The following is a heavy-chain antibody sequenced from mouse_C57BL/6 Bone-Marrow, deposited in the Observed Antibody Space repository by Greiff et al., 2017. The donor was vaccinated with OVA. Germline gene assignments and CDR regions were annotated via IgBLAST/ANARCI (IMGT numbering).Heavy chain of an antibody. V-gene: IGHV5-6*02. CDR1: GFTFSSYG. CDR2: ISSGGSYT. D-gene: IGHD2-4*01. J-gene: IGHJ2*01. CDR3: ARRGLRQGNFDY. Sequence: DVMLVESGGDLVKPGGSLKLSCAASGFTFSSYGMSWVRQTPDKRLEWVATISSGGSYTYYPDSVKGRFTISRDNAKNTLYLQMSSLKSEDTAMYYCARRGLRQGNFDYWGQGTTLTVSS.